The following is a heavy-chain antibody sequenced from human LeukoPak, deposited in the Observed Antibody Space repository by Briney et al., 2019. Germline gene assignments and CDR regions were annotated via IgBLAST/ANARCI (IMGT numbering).Heavy chain of an antibody. J-gene: IGHJ4*02. CDR2: IRSKANSYAT. CDR3: TRQDDYGDYPGHFDY. D-gene: IGHD4-17*01. Sequence: PGGSLRLSCAASGFTFSGSAMHWVRQASGKGLEWVGRIRSKANSYATAYAASVKGRFTISRDDSKNTAYLQMNSLKTEDTAVYYCTRQDDYGDYPGHFDYWGQGTLVTVSS. CDR1: GFTFSGSA. V-gene: IGHV3-73*01.